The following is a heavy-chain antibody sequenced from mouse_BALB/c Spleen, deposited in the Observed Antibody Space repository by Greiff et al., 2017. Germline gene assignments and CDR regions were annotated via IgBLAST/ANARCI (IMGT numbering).Heavy chain of an antibody. CDR2: INPSSGYT. CDR3: ASSLLRPSNAMDY. J-gene: IGHJ4*01. D-gene: IGHD1-2*01. CDR1: GYTFTSYT. Sequence: QVQLQQSAAELARPGASVKMSCKASGYTFTSYTMHWVKQRPGQGLEWIGYINPSSGYTEYNQKFKDKTTLTADKSSSTAYMQLSSLTSEDSAVYYCASSLLRPSNAMDYWGQGTSVTVSS. V-gene: IGHV1-4*02.